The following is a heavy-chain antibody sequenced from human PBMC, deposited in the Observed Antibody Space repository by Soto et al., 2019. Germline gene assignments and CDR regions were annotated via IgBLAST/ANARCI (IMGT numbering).Heavy chain of an antibody. CDR1: GFTFSSYA. D-gene: IGHD2-21*02. CDR3: ARDPQAQYCGGDWMPEYSGRGSLETDY. J-gene: IGHJ4*01. V-gene: IGHV3-30-3*01. Sequence: QVPLEESGGGVVQPGRYLRLSCAASGFTFSSYAMHWDRQAPGKGLERVAVISYDRSYKYYADSVNGRFTISRDNSKNTQYLHMNSLRAEETAVYYCARDPQAQYCGGDWMPEYSGRGSLETDY. CDR2: ISYDRSYK.